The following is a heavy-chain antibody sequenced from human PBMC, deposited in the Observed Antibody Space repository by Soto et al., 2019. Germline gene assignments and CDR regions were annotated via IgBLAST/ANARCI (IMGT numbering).Heavy chain of an antibody. CDR2: TSYDGSYK. D-gene: IGHD3-22*01. J-gene: IGHJ6*02. CDR3: AKDRPFYDSSGYYYNYNYYGMDV. Sequence: QVQLVESGGGVVQPGRSLRLSCAASVFIFSSHGMHWVRQAPRKGLEWVAITSYDGSYKNYADSVKGRFTISRENSKNTLFLQMNSLRAEDTAVYYCAKDRPFYDSSGYYYNYNYYGMDVWGQGTTVTVSS. V-gene: IGHV3-30*18. CDR1: VFIFSSHG.